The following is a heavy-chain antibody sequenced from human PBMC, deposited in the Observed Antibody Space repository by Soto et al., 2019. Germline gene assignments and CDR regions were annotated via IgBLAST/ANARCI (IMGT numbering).Heavy chain of an antibody. CDR1: GGTFSSYA. CDR3: ARDPGIAARLDY. V-gene: IGHV1-69*13. Sequence: SVKVSCKASGGTFSSYAISWVRQAPGQGLEWMGGIIPIFGTANYAQKFQGRVTITADESTSTAYMELGSLRSEDTAVYYCARDPGIAARLDYWGQGTLVTVSS. D-gene: IGHD6-6*01. CDR2: IIPIFGTA. J-gene: IGHJ4*02.